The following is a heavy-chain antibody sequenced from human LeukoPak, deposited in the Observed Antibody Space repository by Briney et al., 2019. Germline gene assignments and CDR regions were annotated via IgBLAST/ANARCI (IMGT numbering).Heavy chain of an antibody. CDR2: INKDGSAT. D-gene: IGHD1-26*01. Sequence: GGSLRLSCEASGFTFDAYAMHWVRRAPGKGLEWVSLINKDGSATYYADSVKGRFTISRDNSKNSLYLQMNSLRSEDTALYYCATWAFYHSLDVWGQGTTVTVSS. V-gene: IGHV3-43*02. J-gene: IGHJ6*02. CDR3: ATWAFYHSLDV. CDR1: GFTFDAYA.